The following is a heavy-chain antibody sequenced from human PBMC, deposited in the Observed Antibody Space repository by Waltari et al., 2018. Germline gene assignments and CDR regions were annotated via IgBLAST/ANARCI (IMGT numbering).Heavy chain of an antibody. Sequence: QLPLQESGPGLVKPSETLSLTCTVSGGSISSSSYYWGWNRQPPGKGLEWIGSIYYSGTTYYNPSLKSRVTISVDTSKNQFSLKLSSVTAADTAVYYCARQQLAQIDFDYWGQGTLVTVSS. D-gene: IGHD6-6*01. CDR1: GGSISSSSYY. V-gene: IGHV4-39*01. CDR2: IYYSGTT. CDR3: ARQQLAQIDFDY. J-gene: IGHJ4*02.